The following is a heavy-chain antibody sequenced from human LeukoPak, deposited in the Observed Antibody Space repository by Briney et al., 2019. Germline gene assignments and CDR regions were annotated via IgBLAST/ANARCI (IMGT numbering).Heavy chain of an antibody. J-gene: IGHJ4*02. CDR1: GGSISRGGCY. CDR3: ARTNCDSSGYYLFEY. D-gene: IGHD3-22*01. CDR2: IYDSGNT. V-gene: IGHV4-31*03. Sequence: PSQTLSLTCTVSGGSISRGGCYWSWIHQHPGKGLEWIGYIYDSGNTYYNPSLKSRLTISVDTSKNQFSLKLSSVTAADTAVYYCARTNCDSSGYYLFEYWGQGTLVTVSS.